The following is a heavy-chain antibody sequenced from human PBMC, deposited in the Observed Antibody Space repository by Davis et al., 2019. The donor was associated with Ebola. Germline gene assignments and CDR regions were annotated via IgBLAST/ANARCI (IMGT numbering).Heavy chain of an antibody. CDR2: INPNDGRT. J-gene: IGHJ4*02. CDR1: GYTFTNYY. V-gene: IGHV1-46*01. Sequence: ASVKVSCKASGYTFTNYYMHWVRQAPGQGLEWMGMINPNDGRTIYAQKFQGRVTMTRDTSISTAYMELSSLRSEDTSVYYCARDRGGDYSFDYWGQGTLVTVSS. D-gene: IGHD3-10*01. CDR3: ARDRGGDYSFDY.